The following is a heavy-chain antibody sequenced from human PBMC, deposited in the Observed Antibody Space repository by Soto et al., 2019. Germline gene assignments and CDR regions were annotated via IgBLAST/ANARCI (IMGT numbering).Heavy chain of an antibody. D-gene: IGHD2-2*01. J-gene: IGHJ4*02. CDR1: GSSISSNIYH. Sequence: SETLSLTCTVSGSSISSNIYHWGWIRQPPGKGLEWIGRIYNSGRTYYNASLKSRVSISIDTSKNQFSLKLTSVTAADTAVYYCARHPVYATGSQIDYWGQGALVTVSS. CDR3: ARHPVYATGSQIDY. V-gene: IGHV4-39*01. CDR2: IYNSGRT.